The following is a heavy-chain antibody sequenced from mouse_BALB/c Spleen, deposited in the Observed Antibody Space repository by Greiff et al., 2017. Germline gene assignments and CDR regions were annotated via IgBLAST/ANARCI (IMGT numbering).Heavy chain of an antibody. V-gene: IGHV5-6-4*01. CDR3: TRGDYYGSSYGYAMDY. CDR2: ISSGGSYT. Sequence: EVQLVESGGGLVKPGGSLKLSCAASGFTFSSYTMSWVRQTPEKRLEWVATISSGGSYTYYPDSVKGRFTISRDNAKNTLYLQMSSLKSEDTAMYYCTRGDYYGSSYGYAMDYWGQGTSVTVSS. J-gene: IGHJ4*01. CDR1: GFTFSSYT. D-gene: IGHD1-1*01.